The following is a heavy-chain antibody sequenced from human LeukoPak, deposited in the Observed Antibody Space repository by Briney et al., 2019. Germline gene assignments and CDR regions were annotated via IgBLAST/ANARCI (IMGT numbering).Heavy chain of an antibody. V-gene: IGHV3-30*03. CDR3: ARDQGRYSSSWYLDY. Sequence: GGSLRLSCAASGFTFSTYGLHWVRQAPGKGLEWVSFISYDGSNKYYADSVKGRFTISRDNAKNTLYLQMNSLRAEDTAVYYCARDQGRYSSSWYLDYWGQGTLVTVSS. J-gene: IGHJ4*02. CDR1: GFTFSTYG. D-gene: IGHD6-13*01. CDR2: ISYDGSNK.